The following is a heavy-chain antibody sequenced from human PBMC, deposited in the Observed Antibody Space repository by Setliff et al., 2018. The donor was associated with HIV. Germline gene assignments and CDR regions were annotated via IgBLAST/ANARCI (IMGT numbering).Heavy chain of an antibody. CDR2: FYYNGDS. CDR3: ATLNFPLNWFDP. J-gene: IGHJ5*02. V-gene: IGHV4-39*01. Sequence: SETLSLTCTVSGDSVNDRSYFWCWIRQPPGKGLEWIGTFYYNGDSRYNPSLKSRVTISVDTSKNQFSLNLSSVTAADTAVYYCATLNFPLNWFDPWGQGTPVTAPQ. CDR1: GDSVNDRSYF.